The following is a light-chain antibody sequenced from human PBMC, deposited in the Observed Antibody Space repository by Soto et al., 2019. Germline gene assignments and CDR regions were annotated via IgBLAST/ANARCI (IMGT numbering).Light chain of an antibody. CDR1: QSVSSN. J-gene: IGKJ4*01. CDR2: GAS. CDR3: QQYNNWPPLT. V-gene: IGKV3-15*01. Sequence: EIVMTQSPATLSVSPGERATLSCRASQSVSSNLAWYQQKPGQAPRLLIYGASTRATGIPARFSGSGSGTEFPLTISRLQSEDFAVYYCQQYNNWPPLTFAGGTKVGI.